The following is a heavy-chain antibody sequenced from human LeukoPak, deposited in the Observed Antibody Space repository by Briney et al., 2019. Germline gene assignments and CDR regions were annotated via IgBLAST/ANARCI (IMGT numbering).Heavy chain of an antibody. V-gene: IGHV5-51*01. CDR1: GYSFTSYW. CDR2: IYPGDSDT. CDR3: ARHSYSSGWYLDY. J-gene: IGHJ4*02. D-gene: IGHD6-19*01. Sequence: GESLKISCKGSGYSFTSYWIGWVRQMPGKGLEWMGIIYPGDSDTRYSPSFQGQVTISADKSISTAYLQGSSLKSSDTPMDYCARHSYSSGWYLDYWGQGTLVTVSS.